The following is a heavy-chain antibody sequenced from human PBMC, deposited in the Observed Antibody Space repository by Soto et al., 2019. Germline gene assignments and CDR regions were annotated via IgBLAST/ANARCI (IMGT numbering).Heavy chain of an antibody. J-gene: IGHJ4*02. D-gene: IGHD3-10*01. CDR1: GFTFSSYS. CDR3: AKSSIWFGEPAPIDY. CDR2: ISGSSSTI. V-gene: IGHV3-48*01. Sequence: GGSLRLSCAASGFTFSSYSMNWVRQAPGKGLEWVSYISGSSSTIYYADSVKGRFTISRDNSKNTLYLQMNSLRAEDTAVYYCAKSSIWFGEPAPIDYWGQGTLVTVSS.